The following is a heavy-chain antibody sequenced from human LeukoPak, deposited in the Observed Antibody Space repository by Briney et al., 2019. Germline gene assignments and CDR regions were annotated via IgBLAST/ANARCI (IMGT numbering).Heavy chain of an antibody. D-gene: IGHD6-19*01. CDR1: GGSISSNS. CDR2: IYTSGSP. V-gene: IGHV4-4*07. CDR3: ARGSEQWLTYFDY. Sequence: SETLSLTCTVSGGSISSNSWSWIRQPAGKGLEWIGHIYTSGSPNYNPSLRSRVTMSVDTSKNQISLKLSSVTAADSAVYYCARGSEQWLTYFDYWGQGTLVTASS. J-gene: IGHJ4*02.